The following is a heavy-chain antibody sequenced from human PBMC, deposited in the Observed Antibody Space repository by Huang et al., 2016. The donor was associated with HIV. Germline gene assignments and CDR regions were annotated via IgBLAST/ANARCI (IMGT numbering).Heavy chain of an antibody. J-gene: IGHJ4*02. CDR3: ARTEMEYYYGSSGYYPDY. V-gene: IGHV3-48*01. Sequence: EVQLVESGGALVQPGGSLKLSCVVSGFDFSTYIMNWVRQAPGKGLEWVSDMSGTISNIYYADSVKGRFTISRDNAKNSVFLQMRSLRAEDTALYYCARTEMEYYYGSSGYYPDYWGQGTQVTVSS. CDR2: MSGTISNI. D-gene: IGHD3-22*01. CDR1: GFDFSTYI.